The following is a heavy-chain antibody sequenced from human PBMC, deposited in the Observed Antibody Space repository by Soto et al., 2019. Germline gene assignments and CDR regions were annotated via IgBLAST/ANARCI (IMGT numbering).Heavy chain of an antibody. CDR2: IADSGST. V-gene: IGHV4-31*03. J-gene: IGHJ6*02. D-gene: IGHD2-21*02. Sequence: SETLSLTCTVSGGSISSGGSYWNWIRQHPGKGLEGVGYIADSGSTYYNPSLQSRVTISVDTSKNQFSLKLRSVTAADTAEYYCARDGKVTTGQGTFYFGFDVWGQGTTVTVSS. CDR1: GGSISSGGSY. CDR3: ARDGKVTTGQGTFYFGFDV.